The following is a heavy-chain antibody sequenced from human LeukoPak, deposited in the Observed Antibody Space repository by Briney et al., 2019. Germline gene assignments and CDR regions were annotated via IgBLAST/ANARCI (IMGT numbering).Heavy chain of an antibody. Sequence: PSETLSLTCTVSGGSISSGGYYWSWIRQHPGKGLEWIGYIYYSGSTYYNPSLKSRVTISVDTSKNQFSLKLSSVTAADTAVYYCARGWDTAGTGWFDPGAREPWSPSPQ. V-gene: IGHV4-31*03. CDR1: GGSISSGGYY. D-gene: IGHD1-1*01. CDR3: ARGWDTAGTGWFDP. CDR2: IYYSGST. J-gene: IGHJ5*02.